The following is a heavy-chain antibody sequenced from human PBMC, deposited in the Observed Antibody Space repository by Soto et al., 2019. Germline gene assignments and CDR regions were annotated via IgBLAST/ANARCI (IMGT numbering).Heavy chain of an antibody. CDR1: GGTFSSYA. D-gene: IGHD6-19*01. J-gene: IGHJ4*02. Sequence: SVKVSCKASGGTFSSYAISWVRQAPGQGLEWMGGIIPIFGTANYAQKFQGRVTITADESTSTAYMELSSLRSEDTAVYYCARCAGWYAMGPSDYWGQGTLVTVSS. CDR2: IIPIFGTA. CDR3: ARCAGWYAMGPSDY. V-gene: IGHV1-69*13.